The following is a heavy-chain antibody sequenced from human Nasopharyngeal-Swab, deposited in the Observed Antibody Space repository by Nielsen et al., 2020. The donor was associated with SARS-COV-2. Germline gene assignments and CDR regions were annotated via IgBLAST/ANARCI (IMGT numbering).Heavy chain of an antibody. CDR3: AKDKRYFDWDGMDV. CDR2: IWYDGSNK. CDR1: GFTFSSYG. Sequence: SLKISCVASGFTFSSYGMHWVRQAPGKGLEWVAVIWYDGSNKYYADSVKGRFTISRDNSKNTLYLQMNSLRAEDTAVYYCAKDKRYFDWDGMDVWGQGTTVTVSS. V-gene: IGHV3-33*06. D-gene: IGHD3-9*01. J-gene: IGHJ6*02.